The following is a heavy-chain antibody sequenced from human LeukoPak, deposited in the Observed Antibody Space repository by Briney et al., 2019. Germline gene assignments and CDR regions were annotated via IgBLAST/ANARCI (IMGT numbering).Heavy chain of an antibody. Sequence: SETLSLTCTVSGDSISNGTYYWNWIRQPAGKGLEWIGRIYSTGSTNYNPSLKSRVTISVDTSKNQFSLELSSVTAADTAVYFCARGPYSYDSSGAFDIWGQGTMVTVSS. V-gene: IGHV4-61*02. CDR3: ARGPYSYDSSGAFDI. D-gene: IGHD3-22*01. CDR1: GDSISNGTYY. CDR2: IYSTGST. J-gene: IGHJ3*02.